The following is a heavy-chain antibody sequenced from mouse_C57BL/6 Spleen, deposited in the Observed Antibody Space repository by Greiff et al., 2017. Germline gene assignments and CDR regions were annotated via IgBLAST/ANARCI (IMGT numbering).Heavy chain of an antibody. CDR1: GYTFTSYW. Sequence: QVQLQQPGAELVRPGSSVKLSCKASGYTFTSYWMHWVKQRPIQGLEWIGNIAPSDSETHYNQKFKDKATLTVDKSSSTSYMQLSSLTSGDTAVXYCAKDQGFAYWGQGTLVTVSA. J-gene: IGHJ3*01. CDR2: IAPSDSET. CDR3: AKDQGFAY. V-gene: IGHV1-52*01.